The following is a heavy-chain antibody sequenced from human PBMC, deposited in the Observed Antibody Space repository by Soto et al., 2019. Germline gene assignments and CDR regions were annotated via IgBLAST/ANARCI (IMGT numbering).Heavy chain of an antibody. D-gene: IGHD6-6*01. V-gene: IGHV1-18*01. J-gene: IGHJ5*02. Sequence: ASVKVSCKASGGTFSSYAISWVRQAPGQGLEWMGWISAYNGNTNYAQKLQGRVTMTTDTSTSTAYMELRSLRSDDTAVYYCARDLGPQWEQLGGPGGWFDPWGQGTLVTVSS. CDR1: GGTFSSYA. CDR2: ISAYNGNT. CDR3: ARDLGPQWEQLGGPGGWFDP.